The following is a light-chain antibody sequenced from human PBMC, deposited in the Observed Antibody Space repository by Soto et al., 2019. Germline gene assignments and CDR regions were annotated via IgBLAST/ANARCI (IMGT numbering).Light chain of an antibody. CDR1: SGHSRYV. V-gene: IGLV4-69*01. J-gene: IGLJ3*02. CDR3: QTWGTGFGV. CDR2: VSSDGSH. Sequence: QSVLTQSPSASASLGASVKLTCTLSSGHSRYVIAWHQQQPEKGPRYLMKVSSDGSHNKGDGIPDRFSGSSSGAERYLTIPTPQSEVGADYYCQTWGTGFGVFGGGTNLPVL.